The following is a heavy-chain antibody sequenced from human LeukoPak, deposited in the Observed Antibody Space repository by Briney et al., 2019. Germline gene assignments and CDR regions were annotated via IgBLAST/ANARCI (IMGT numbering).Heavy chain of an antibody. CDR1: GVSPSTYC. J-gene: IGHJ4*02. V-gene: IGHV3-9*02. D-gene: IGHD3-10*01. Sequence: SPSLACVLSGVSPSTYCTSWVRQAPGGGLEWGAGIIWNSGDLGYEDSVKGRFSISTDNAQDTLYLQMDSVRAESTAFCYCVKDGVCGSGSYGGKAFDDWGQGTLVTVSS. CDR3: VKDGVCGSGSYGGKAFDD. CDR2: IIWNSGDL.